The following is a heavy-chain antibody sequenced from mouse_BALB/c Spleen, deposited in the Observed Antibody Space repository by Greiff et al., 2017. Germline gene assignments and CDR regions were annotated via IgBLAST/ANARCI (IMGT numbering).Heavy chain of an antibody. D-gene: IGHD1-1*01. CDR1: GFTFSSYA. CDR2: ISSGGST. J-gene: IGHJ3*01. Sequence: EVKLVESGGGLVKPGGSLKLSCAASGFTFSSYAMSWVRQTPEKRLEWVASISSGGSTYYPDSVKGRFTISRDNARNILYLQMSSLRSEDTAMYYCARGSNYYGSQGFAYWGQGTLVTVSA. V-gene: IGHV5-6-5*01. CDR3: ARGSNYYGSQGFAY.